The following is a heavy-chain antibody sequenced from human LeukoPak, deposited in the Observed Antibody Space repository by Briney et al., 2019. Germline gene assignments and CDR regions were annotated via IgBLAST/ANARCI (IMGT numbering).Heavy chain of an antibody. V-gene: IGHV1-69*13. Sequence: ASVKVSCKASGGTFSSYAISWVRQAPGQGLEWMGGIIPIFGTANYAQKFQGGVTITADESTSTAYMELSSLRSEDTAVYYCARAGYYDSSGYYYGGYFDYWGQGTLVTVSS. J-gene: IGHJ4*02. D-gene: IGHD3-22*01. CDR2: IIPIFGTA. CDR1: GGTFSSYA. CDR3: ARAGYYDSSGYYYGGYFDY.